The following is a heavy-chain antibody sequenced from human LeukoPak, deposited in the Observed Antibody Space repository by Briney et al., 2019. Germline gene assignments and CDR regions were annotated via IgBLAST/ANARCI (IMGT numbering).Heavy chain of an antibody. Sequence: GASVKVSCTASGGTFSSYAISWVRQAPGQGLEWMGGIIPIFGTANYAQKFQSRVTITTDESTSTAYMELSSLRSEDTAVYYCAKGWLLDQDAFDIWGQGTMVTVSS. J-gene: IGHJ3*02. CDR1: GGTFSSYA. D-gene: IGHD3-3*01. V-gene: IGHV1-69*05. CDR2: IIPIFGTA. CDR3: AKGWLLDQDAFDI.